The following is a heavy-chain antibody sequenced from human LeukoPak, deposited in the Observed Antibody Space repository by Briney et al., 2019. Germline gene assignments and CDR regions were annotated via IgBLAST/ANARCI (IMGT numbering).Heavy chain of an antibody. J-gene: IGHJ4*02. Sequence: ESGPTLVKPTQTLTLTCTFSGFSLSTSGMCVSWIRQPPGKALEWLALIDWDDDKYYSTSPKTRLTISKDTSKNQVVLTMTNMDPVDTATYYCARGREYSSSSFGYDYWGQGTLVTVSS. CDR1: GFSLSTSGMC. CDR2: IDWDDDK. V-gene: IGHV2-70*01. D-gene: IGHD6-6*01. CDR3: ARGREYSSSSFGYDY.